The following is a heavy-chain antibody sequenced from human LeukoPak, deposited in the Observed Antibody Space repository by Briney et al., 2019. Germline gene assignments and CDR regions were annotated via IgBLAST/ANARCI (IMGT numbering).Heavy chain of an antibody. J-gene: IGHJ4*02. CDR1: GGSFSGYY. CDR2: INHSGST. D-gene: IGHD3-22*01. CDR3: ASGYYYAPGSSFDY. Sequence: SETLSLTCAVYGGSFSGYYWSWIRQPPGKGLEWIGEINHSGSTNYNPSLKSRVTISVDTSKNQFSLKLSSVTAADTAVYYCASGYYYAPGSSFDYWGQGTLVTVSS. V-gene: IGHV4-34*01.